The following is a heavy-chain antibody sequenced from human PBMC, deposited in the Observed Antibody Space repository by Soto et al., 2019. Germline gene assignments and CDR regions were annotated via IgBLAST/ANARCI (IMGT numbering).Heavy chain of an antibody. D-gene: IGHD5-12*01. Sequence: QVQLVQSGAEVKKPGSSVKVSCKASGGTFSSYAISWVRQAPGQGLEWMGGLIPIFGTANYAQKVQGRVPITADESTGKAYMGLSSLRSEDTAVYYRARLRRKPWTQDYWGQGTLVTVSS. J-gene: IGHJ4*02. CDR3: ARLRRKPWTQDY. V-gene: IGHV1-69*12. CDR2: LIPIFGTA. CDR1: GGTFSSYA.